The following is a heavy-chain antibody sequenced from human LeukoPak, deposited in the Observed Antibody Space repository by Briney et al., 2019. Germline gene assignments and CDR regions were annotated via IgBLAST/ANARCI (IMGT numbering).Heavy chain of an antibody. D-gene: IGHD1-14*01. V-gene: IGHV3-30*19. CDR1: GFTFSSYV. J-gene: IGHJ6*02. Sequence: GGSLRLSCAASGFTFSSYVMHRVRQAPGTGRGWGGVILYDGSNKYYADCLKGRFTVYRDNSKYTLYMQMNSLSAEVTAVYYCARDRAESRVYYYYYGMDVWGQGTTVTVSS. CDR3: ARDRAESRVYYYYYGMDV. CDR2: ILYDGSNK.